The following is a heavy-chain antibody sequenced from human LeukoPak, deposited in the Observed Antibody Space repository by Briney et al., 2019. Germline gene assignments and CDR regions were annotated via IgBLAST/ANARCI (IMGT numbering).Heavy chain of an antibody. CDR1: GFTFSSYA. CDR2: ISGRGGST. Sequence: GGSLRLSCAASGFTFSSYAMSWVRQAPGKGLEWVSAISGRGGSTYYADSVKGRFTISRDNSKNTLYLQMNSLRAEDTAVYYCAADIVVVPAAIPIDYWGQGTLVTVSS. CDR3: AADIVVVPAAIPIDY. J-gene: IGHJ4*02. V-gene: IGHV3-23*01. D-gene: IGHD2-2*02.